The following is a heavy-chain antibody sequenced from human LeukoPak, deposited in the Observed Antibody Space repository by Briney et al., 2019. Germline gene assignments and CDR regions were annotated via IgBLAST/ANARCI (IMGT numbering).Heavy chain of an antibody. D-gene: IGHD3-9*01. CDR2: IYYSGST. J-gene: IGHJ4*02. CDR1: GGSFSGYY. V-gene: IGHV4-34*11. CDR3: ARVRRDIPTGYYPFFFDF. Sequence: PSETLSLTCAVYGGSFSGYYWNWIRQPPGKGLEWIAYIYYSGSTYRNPSLKSRVSLSIDTSKEQFSLNLNSVTAADTAVYYCARVRRDIPTGYYPFFFDFWGPGTLVTVSS.